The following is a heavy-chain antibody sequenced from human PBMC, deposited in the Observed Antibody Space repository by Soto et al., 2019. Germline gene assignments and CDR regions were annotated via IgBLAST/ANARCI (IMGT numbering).Heavy chain of an antibody. J-gene: IGHJ6*02. Sequence: PGGSLRLSCAASGFTFSSYSMNWVHQAPGKGLEWVSSISSSSSYIYYADSVKGRFTISRDNAKNSLYLQMNSLRAEDTAVYYCATPITIFGVDHYGMDVWGQGTTVTVSS. CDR1: GFTFSSYS. CDR3: ATPITIFGVDHYGMDV. V-gene: IGHV3-21*01. D-gene: IGHD3-3*01. CDR2: ISSSSSYI.